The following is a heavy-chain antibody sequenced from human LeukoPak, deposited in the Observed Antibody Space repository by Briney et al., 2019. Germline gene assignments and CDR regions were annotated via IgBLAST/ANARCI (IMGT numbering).Heavy chain of an antibody. Sequence: PGGSLRLFCGASGFPLSIVGMRWVRKAPGRGVEWVGRIKSKTDGGTTDYAAPVKCRFTISRDDSKNTLYLQMNSLKTEDTAVYYCTTDQSPTYYYDSSGYYFDYWGQGTLVTVSS. J-gene: IGHJ4*02. CDR2: IKSKTDGGTT. CDR1: GFPLSIVG. V-gene: IGHV3-15*01. CDR3: TTDQSPTYYYDSSGYYFDY. D-gene: IGHD3-22*01.